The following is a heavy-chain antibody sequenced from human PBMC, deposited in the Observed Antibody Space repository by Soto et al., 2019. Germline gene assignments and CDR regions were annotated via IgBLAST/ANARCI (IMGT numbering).Heavy chain of an antibody. CDR3: AGVPNSAGPV. CDR2: INSDGSIT. V-gene: IGHV3-74*01. D-gene: IGHD1-7*01. Sequence: EVQLVESGGGLVQPGGSLRLSCAASGFTFSSYWMHWVRQAPGKGPLWVSRINSDGSITTYADSVKGRFTASRDHAKNMLYMQMNSVRAEDTAVYFCAGVPNSAGPVWGQGATVTVSS. J-gene: IGHJ6*02. CDR1: GFTFSSYW.